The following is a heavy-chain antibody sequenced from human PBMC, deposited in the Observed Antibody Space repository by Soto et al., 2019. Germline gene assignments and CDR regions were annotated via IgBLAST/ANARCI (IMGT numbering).Heavy chain of an antibody. Sequence: EVQLVESGGGLVQPGGSLRLSYAASEFTFSGRSVHWVRQAPGKGLVWVSGIDKVGTDSTYADSVKGRFTSSRDDAKNTVYLQMNSLRVEDTAVYYCARGWFGPDVWGKGTTVTVSS. CDR1: EFTFSGRS. V-gene: IGHV3-74*01. CDR3: ARGWFGPDV. CDR2: IDKVGTDS. J-gene: IGHJ6*03. D-gene: IGHD3-10*01.